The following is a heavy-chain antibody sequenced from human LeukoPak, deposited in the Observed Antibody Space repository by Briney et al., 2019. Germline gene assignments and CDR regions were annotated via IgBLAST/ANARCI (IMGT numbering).Heavy chain of an antibody. Sequence: SETLSLTCTVSGGSISSRSYYWGWIRQPPGKGLEWIGKISDSGNTYYSPSLRSRVTISIDMSKNQFSLKLSSVTATDTAVYYCARQGHAYSAIVAADETSFDYWGQGTLVTVSS. V-gene: IGHV4-39*01. CDR1: GGSISSRSYY. CDR2: ISDSGNT. D-gene: IGHD6-13*01. J-gene: IGHJ4*02. CDR3: ARQGHAYSAIVAADETSFDY.